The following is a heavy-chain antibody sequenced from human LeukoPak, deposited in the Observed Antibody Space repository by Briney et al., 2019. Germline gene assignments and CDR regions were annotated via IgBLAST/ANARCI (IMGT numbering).Heavy chain of an antibody. J-gene: IGHJ4*02. CDR2: ISSSGSTI. V-gene: IGHV3-48*03. Sequence: GGSLRLSCAGSGFTFSSYEMNWVRQAPGKGLEWVSYISSSGSTIYYADSVKGRFTISRDNAKNSLYLQMNSLRAEDTAVYYCARVGSGWSIDYWGQGTLVTVSS. D-gene: IGHD6-19*01. CDR3: ARVGSGWSIDY. CDR1: GFTFSSYE.